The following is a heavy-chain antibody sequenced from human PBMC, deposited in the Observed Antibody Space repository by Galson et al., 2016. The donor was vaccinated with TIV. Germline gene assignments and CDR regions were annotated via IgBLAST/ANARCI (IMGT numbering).Heavy chain of an antibody. J-gene: IGHJ4*02. Sequence: SLSCAGSGFFFSSYAMSWVRQAPGKGLEWVAATSGSGDDSSYSDSVKGRFVISRENSKKTLFLQMNSLRAEDTAVYYCAKSAGYTDYYYYFDYWGQGALVTVSS. CDR2: TSGSGDDS. CDR1: GFFFSSYA. CDR3: AKSAGYTDYYYYFDY. V-gene: IGHV3-23*01. D-gene: IGHD3-9*01.